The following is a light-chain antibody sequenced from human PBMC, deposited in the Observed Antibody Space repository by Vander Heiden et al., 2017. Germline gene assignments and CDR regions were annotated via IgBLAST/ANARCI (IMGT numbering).Light chain of an antibody. J-gene: IGKJ1*01. CDR1: QSISSY. Sequence: DIQMTQSPSSLSASVGDRVTITCRASQSISSYLNWYQQKPGKAPKLLIYAASSLQSGVPSRFSGSGSGTDFTLTISSLQPEDFATYYCQQSCSTPWTFGQGTKVKIK. V-gene: IGKV1-39*01. CDR2: AAS. CDR3: QQSCSTPWT.